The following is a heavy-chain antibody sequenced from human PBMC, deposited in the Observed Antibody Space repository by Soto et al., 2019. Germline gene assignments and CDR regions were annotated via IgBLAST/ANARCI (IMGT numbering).Heavy chain of an antibody. CDR2: IYYSGST. D-gene: IGHD6-19*01. V-gene: IGHV4-39*01. J-gene: IGHJ4*02. Sequence: QLQLQESGPGLVKPSETLSLTCTVSGGSISSSSYYWGWIRQPPGKGLEWIGSIYYSGSTYYNPSLTSRVTISVDTSKNQFSLKLSSVTAADTAVYYCAKGGYSGWYDYWGQGTLVTVSS. CDR3: AKGGYSGWYDY. CDR1: GGSISSSSYY.